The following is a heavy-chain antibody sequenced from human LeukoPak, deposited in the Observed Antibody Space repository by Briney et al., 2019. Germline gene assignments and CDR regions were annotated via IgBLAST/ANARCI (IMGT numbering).Heavy chain of an antibody. CDR1: GYTFSSHG. Sequence: GGSLRLSCAASGYTFSSHGMHWVRRAPGKGLEWVAMIWYDGIKKYYPDSVKGRFTISRDDSKNTLYLQMNSLRAEDTAVYYCARPSGVGAFDVWGQGTKVTVSS. V-gene: IGHV3-33*01. CDR2: IWYDGIKK. J-gene: IGHJ3*01. CDR3: ARPSGVGAFDV.